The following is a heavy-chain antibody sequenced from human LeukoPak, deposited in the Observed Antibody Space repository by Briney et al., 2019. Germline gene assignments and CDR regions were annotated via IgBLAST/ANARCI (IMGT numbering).Heavy chain of an antibody. J-gene: IGHJ4*02. V-gene: IGHV2-5*01. CDR1: GFSLSTTGVA. CDR3: AHKGRGSGSYTM. Sequence: SGPTLVNPTQTLTLTCTFSGFSLSTTGVAVAWIRQPPGKALEWLAVTYWNNDKSYSPSLKSRLTITKDTSKNQVVLIMANMDPVDRGTYYRAHKGRGSGSYTMWGQGTLVTVSS. CDR2: TYWNNDK. D-gene: IGHD3-10*01.